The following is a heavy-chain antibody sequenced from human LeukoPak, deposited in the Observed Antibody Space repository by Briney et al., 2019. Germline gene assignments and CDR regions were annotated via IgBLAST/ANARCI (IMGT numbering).Heavy chain of an antibody. J-gene: IGHJ3*01. D-gene: IGHD2-2*01. CDR3: AKDISVGIVAEPVAMVSPLDA. Sequence: GRSLRLSCAASGFTFDDYDMHWVRQAPGKGLEWVSGITWNSHSIAYADSVKGRFTISRDNAKNSLYLQMNSLRAEDTALYYCAKDISVGIVAEPVAMVSPLDAWGQGTMVIVSS. V-gene: IGHV3-9*01. CDR1: GFTFDDYD. CDR2: ITWNSHSI.